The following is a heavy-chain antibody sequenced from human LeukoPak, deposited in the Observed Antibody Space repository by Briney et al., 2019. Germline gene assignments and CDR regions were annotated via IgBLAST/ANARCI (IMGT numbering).Heavy chain of an antibody. Sequence: GASLRLSCAASGFTFSTYTMSWVRRAPGKGLEWFSAIRGSGDNTYYADSVEGRFTISRDNSKNTMYLQVNSLRVEDTAIYYCAKEDSSGWIHYWGQGTLVTVSS. CDR1: GFTFSTYT. CDR3: AKEDSSGWIHY. V-gene: IGHV3-23*01. J-gene: IGHJ4*02. CDR2: IRGSGDNT. D-gene: IGHD6-19*01.